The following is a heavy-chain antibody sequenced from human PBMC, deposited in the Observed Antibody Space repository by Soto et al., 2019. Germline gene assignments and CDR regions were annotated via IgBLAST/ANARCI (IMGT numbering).Heavy chain of an antibody. CDR2: IWHDGSDK. Sequence: QVQLVESGGGVVQPGRSLRLSCAASGFTFYNYAMDWVRQAPGKGLEWVAVIWHDGSDKYYADSVKGRFTISRDKSKNTLYLQLNSLRVDDTAVYYCARGTNSSWLDYWGQGALATVSS. J-gene: IGHJ4*02. D-gene: IGHD6-13*01. CDR3: ARGTNSSWLDY. CDR1: GFTFYNYA. V-gene: IGHV3-33*01.